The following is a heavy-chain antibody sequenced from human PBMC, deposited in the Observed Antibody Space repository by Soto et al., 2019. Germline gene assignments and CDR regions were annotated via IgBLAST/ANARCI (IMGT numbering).Heavy chain of an antibody. CDR3: ARGQRFSDWFDP. CDR2: VYSSGGT. CDR1: GGSMSSYY. V-gene: IGHV4-4*07. Sequence: SETLSLTCSVSGGSMSSYYWTWIRQPAGKGLEWIGRVYSSGGTHYNSSLKSRVTISLDTSKNQFSLRLISGTAADTAVYYCARGQRFSDWFDPWGQGTLVTVSS. J-gene: IGHJ5*02. D-gene: IGHD3-3*01.